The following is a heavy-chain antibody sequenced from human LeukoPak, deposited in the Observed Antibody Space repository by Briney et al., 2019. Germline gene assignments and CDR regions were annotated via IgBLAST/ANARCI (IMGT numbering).Heavy chain of an antibody. CDR3: ARESGSVTSEVDFDY. Sequence: PGGSLRLSCAASGFTFSSYWMSWVRQAPGKGLEWAATIRQDGSQKYYVDSVKGRFTISRDNAKNSLYLQMNSLRAEDTAVYYCARESGSVTSEVDFDYWGQGTLVTVSS. CDR2: IRQDGSQK. V-gene: IGHV3-7*01. D-gene: IGHD4-17*01. CDR1: GFTFSSYW. J-gene: IGHJ4*02.